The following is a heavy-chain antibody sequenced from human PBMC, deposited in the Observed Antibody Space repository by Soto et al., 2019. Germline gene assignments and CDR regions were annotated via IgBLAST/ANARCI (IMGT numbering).Heavy chain of an antibody. CDR3: ARGPLEWLLYDAFDI. J-gene: IGHJ3*02. CDR1: GGSISSYY. D-gene: IGHD3-3*01. Sequence: LSLTCTVSGGSISSYYWGWIRQPPGKGLEWIGYIYYSGSTNYNPSLKSRVTISVDTSKTQFSLKLSSVTAADTAVYYCARGPLEWLLYDAFDIWGQGTMVTVSS. CDR2: IYYSGST. V-gene: IGHV4-59*01.